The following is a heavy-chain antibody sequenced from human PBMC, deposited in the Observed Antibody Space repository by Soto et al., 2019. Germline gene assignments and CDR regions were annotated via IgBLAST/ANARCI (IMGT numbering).Heavy chain of an antibody. CDR3: AREFHHGSGSYYPYASSGYRASFDY. J-gene: IGHJ4*02. CDR2: IIPIFGTA. V-gene: IGHV1-69*13. CDR1: GGTFSSYA. Sequence: ASVKVSCKASGGTFSSYAISWVRQAPGQGLEWMGGIIPIFGTANYAQKFQGRVTITADESTSTAYMELSSLRSEDTAVYYCAREFHHGSGSYYPYASSGYRASFDYWGQGTLVTVSS. D-gene: IGHD3-10*01.